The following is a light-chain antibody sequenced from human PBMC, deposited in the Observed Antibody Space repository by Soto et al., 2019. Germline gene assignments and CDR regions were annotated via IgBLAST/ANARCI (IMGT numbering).Light chain of an antibody. CDR3: QQYIRWPLT. Sequence: EIVMTQSPATLSVSPGERGTLSCSASQSIRSNVAWYQQKPGQAPSLLIYGASTRATGTPARFSGSGSGTEFTLTISSLQSEDFAVYYCQQYIRWPLTFGGGTKVDIK. CDR2: GAS. J-gene: IGKJ4*01. CDR1: QSIRSN. V-gene: IGKV3-15*01.